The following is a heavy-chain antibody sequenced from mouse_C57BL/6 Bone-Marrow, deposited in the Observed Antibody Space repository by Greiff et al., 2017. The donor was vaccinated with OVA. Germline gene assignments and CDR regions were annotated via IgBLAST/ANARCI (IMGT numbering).Heavy chain of an antibody. Sequence: EVQLQQSGPELVKPGASVKISCKASGYTFTDYYMNWVKQSHGKSLEWIGDINPNNGGTSYNQKFKGKATLTVDKSSSTAYMELRSLTSEDSAVYYCAGGWTDYWGQGTTLTVSS. V-gene: IGHV1-26*01. CDR2: INPNNGGT. CDR3: AGGWTDY. J-gene: IGHJ2*01. CDR1: GYTFTDYY. D-gene: IGHD1-1*02.